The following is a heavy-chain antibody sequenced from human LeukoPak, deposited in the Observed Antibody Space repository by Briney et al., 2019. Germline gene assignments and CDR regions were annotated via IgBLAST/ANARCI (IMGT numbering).Heavy chain of an antibody. Sequence: SGTLSLTCGVSGGSISSYYWSWLRQPPGKGLEWIGYIYYSGSTNYNPSLNSRVTISVDTSKNQFSLKLSSVTAADTAVYYCAREEVADCSGGSCYATDWFDPWGQGTLVTVSS. J-gene: IGHJ5*02. CDR2: IYYSGST. CDR3: AREEVADCSGGSCYATDWFDP. D-gene: IGHD2-15*01. V-gene: IGHV4-59*01. CDR1: GGSISSYY.